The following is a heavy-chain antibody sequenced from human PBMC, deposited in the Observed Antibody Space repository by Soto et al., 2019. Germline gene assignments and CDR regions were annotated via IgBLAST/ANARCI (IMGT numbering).Heavy chain of an antibody. J-gene: IGHJ6*02. V-gene: IGHV4-30-4*01. CDR3: ARYKDYYALDV. CDR1: GGSISSGDYY. Sequence: SETLSLTCTVSGGSISSGDYYWSWIRQPPGKGLEWIGYIFHSGNAYYNPSLESRLSISVDTSKNQFSLKLTYVTAADTAEYYCARYKDYYALDVWGPGTTVTVSS. CDR2: IFHSGNA. D-gene: IGHD1-1*01.